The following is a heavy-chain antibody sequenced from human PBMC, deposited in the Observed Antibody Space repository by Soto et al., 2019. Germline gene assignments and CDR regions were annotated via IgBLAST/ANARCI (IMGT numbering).Heavy chain of an antibody. Sequence: SETLSLTCTVSGGSISSGGYYWSWIRQHPGKGLEWIGYIYYSGSTYYNPSLKSRVTISVDTSKNQFSLKLSSVTAADTAVYYCAGGLEWLSNFDYWGQGTLVTVSS. CDR2: IYYSGST. CDR3: AGGLEWLSNFDY. J-gene: IGHJ4*02. CDR1: GGSISSGGYY. V-gene: IGHV4-31*03. D-gene: IGHD3-3*01.